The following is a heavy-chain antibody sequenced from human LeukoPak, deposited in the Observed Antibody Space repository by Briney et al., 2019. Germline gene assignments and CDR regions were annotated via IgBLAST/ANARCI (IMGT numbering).Heavy chain of an antibody. Sequence: SGTLSLTCVVSGDSISSSNWWSWVRQPPGKGLEWIGEIYHSGNTNYNPSLKSRVVMSVDKSKNQFSLKLSSVTAADTAVYYCVSHVGYYSNCWGQGTLVTVSS. CDR1: GDSISSSNW. J-gene: IGHJ4*02. V-gene: IGHV4-4*02. CDR3: VSHVGYYSNC. D-gene: IGHD1-26*01. CDR2: IYHSGNT.